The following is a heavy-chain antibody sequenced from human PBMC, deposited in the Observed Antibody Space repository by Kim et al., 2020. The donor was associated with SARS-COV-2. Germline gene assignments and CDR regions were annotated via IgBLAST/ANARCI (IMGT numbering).Heavy chain of an antibody. CDR2: IVLVFGKT. CDR1: GGTFTSYA. CDR3: AAGGGYWNGCGSFDI. D-gene: IGHD3-3*01. Sequence: SVKVSCKASGGTFTSYAMKWVRQAPGQGLEWMGGIVLVFGKTNYAQKFQGRVTITRDMSTSTAYMELSSLRSGDTAVYYCAAGGGYWNGCGSFDIWGQG. V-gene: IGHV1-58*02. J-gene: IGHJ3*02.